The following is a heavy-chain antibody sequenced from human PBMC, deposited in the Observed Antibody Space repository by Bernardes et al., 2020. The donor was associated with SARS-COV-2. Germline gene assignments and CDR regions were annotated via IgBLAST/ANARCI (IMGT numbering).Heavy chain of an antibody. V-gene: IGHV3-33*08. J-gene: IGHJ3*02. Sequence: GGSLRLSCAASGFTFNDYDIHWVRQAPGKGLEWVALLWSDGANQYYADSVRGRFTISRDNSKNTVYLQMNSLRAEDTAVYYCARDFADSTDDAFDIWGQGTMVTVSS. CDR3: ARDFADSTDDAFDI. CDR2: LWSDGANQ. D-gene: IGHD2-21*02. CDR1: GFTFNDYD.